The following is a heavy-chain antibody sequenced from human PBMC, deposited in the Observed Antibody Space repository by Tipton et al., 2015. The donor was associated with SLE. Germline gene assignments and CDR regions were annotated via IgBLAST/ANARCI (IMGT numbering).Heavy chain of an antibody. CDR2: INEDGSQK. CDR3: AKECGHNCHDDY. V-gene: IGHV3-7*01. CDR1: GFSFSSSW. Sequence: SLRLSCAASGFSFSSSWMSWVRQAPGKGLEWVANINEDGSQKYFVDSVKGRFTISRDNGKNSLYLQMNSLRGEDTAVYHCAKECGHNCHDDYWGQGTLVTVSS. J-gene: IGHJ4*02. D-gene: IGHD1-20*01.